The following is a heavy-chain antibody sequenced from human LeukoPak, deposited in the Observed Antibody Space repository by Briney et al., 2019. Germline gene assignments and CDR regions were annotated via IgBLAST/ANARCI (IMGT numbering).Heavy chain of an antibody. J-gene: IGHJ6*03. CDR1: GYTFTSHD. Sequence: GASVKVSCKASGYTFTSHDINWVRQATGQGLEWMGWMNPNSGNTGYAQKFQGRVTITRNTSISTAYMELSSLRSEDTAVYYCARGVRGRMITFGGRYYYYYMDVWGKGTTVTVSS. CDR3: ARGVRGRMITFGGRYYYYYMDV. CDR2: MNPNSGNT. D-gene: IGHD3-16*01. V-gene: IGHV1-8*03.